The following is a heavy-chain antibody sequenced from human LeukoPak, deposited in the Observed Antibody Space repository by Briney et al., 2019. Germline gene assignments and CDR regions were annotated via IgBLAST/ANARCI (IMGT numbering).Heavy chain of an antibody. CDR2: IYRSGDT. CDR1: GGSVTSTTYY. V-gene: IGHV4-39*01. J-gene: IGHJ5*01. Sequence: SETLSLTCTVSGGSVTSTTYYWGWIRQPPGKGLEWIGSIYRSGDTYYNPSLNSRVTISIDTSKNQFSLRLSSVTAADTGVYYCAGPSRGVRFDSWGQGTLVTVSS. CDR3: AGPSRGVRFDS. D-gene: IGHD3-10*01.